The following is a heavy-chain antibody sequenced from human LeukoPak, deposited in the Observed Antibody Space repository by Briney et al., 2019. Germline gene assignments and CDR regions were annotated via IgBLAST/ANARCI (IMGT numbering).Heavy chain of an antibody. D-gene: IGHD2-2*01. V-gene: IGHV4-39*07. J-gene: IGHJ6*03. CDR2: IYYSGST. CDR3: ARDYQAYYYYMDV. CDR1: GGSISSSSYY. Sequence: SETLSLTCTVSGGSISSSSYYWGWIRQPPGKGLEWIGSIYYSGSTYYNPSLKSRVTISVDTSKNQFSLKLSSVTAADTAVYYCARDYQAYYYYMDVWGKGTTVTVSS.